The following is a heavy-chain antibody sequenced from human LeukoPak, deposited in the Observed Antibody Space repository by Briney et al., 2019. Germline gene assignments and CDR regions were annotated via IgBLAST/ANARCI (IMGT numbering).Heavy chain of an antibody. V-gene: IGHV3-64*01. CDR1: GFTFSSYA. J-gene: IGHJ4*02. CDR2: ISSNGDST. Sequence: GGSLRLSCAASGFTFSSYAMHWVRQAPGKGLEYVSAISSNGDSTYYANSVKGRFAISRDNSKNTLYLQMGSLRAEDMAVYYCARVSGGWYDSDYWGQGTLVTVSS. D-gene: IGHD6-19*01. CDR3: ARVSGGWYDSDY.